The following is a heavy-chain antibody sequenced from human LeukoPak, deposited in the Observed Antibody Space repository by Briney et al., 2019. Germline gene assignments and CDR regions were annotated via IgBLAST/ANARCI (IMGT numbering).Heavy chain of an antibody. V-gene: IGHV6-1*01. J-gene: IGHJ4*02. CDR3: ARGLGSGWFAYDY. CDR1: GDSVSTNSAA. D-gene: IGHD6-19*01. CDR2: TYYGSKWYS. Sequence: SQTLSLTCAISGDSVSTNSAAWNWIRQSPSRGLEWLGRTYYGSKWYSDYAVSVKSRITITADTSKNHFSLRLNSVIPEDTAVYYCARGLGSGWFAYDYWGQGTLVTVSS.